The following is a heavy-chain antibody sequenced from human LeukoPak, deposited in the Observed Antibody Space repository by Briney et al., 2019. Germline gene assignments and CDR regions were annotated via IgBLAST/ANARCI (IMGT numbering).Heavy chain of an antibody. CDR2: INPSGGST. J-gene: IGHJ4*02. D-gene: IGHD3-9*01. CDR1: GYTFTSYY. CDR3: VRYFDWLSPQDY. Sequence: ASVKVSCKASGYTFTSYYMHWVRQAPGQGLEWMGIINPSGGSTSYAQKFQGRVTMTRDTSISTAYMELSRLRSDDTAVYYCVRYFDWLSPQDYWGQGTLVTVSS. V-gene: IGHV1-46*01.